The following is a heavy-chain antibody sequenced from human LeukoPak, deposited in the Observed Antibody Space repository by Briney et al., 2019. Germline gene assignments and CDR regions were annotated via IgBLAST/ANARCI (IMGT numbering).Heavy chain of an antibody. J-gene: IGHJ1*01. Sequence: PGGSLRLSCAASGFTFSSYSMNWVRQAPGKGLEWVSSISSSSSYIYYADSVKGRFTISRDNAKNSLYLQMNSLRAEDTAVYYCAKVGVVVAATAEYFQHWGQGTLVTVSS. CDR3: AKVGVVVAATAEYFQH. D-gene: IGHD2-15*01. V-gene: IGHV3-21*01. CDR1: GFTFSSYS. CDR2: ISSSSSYI.